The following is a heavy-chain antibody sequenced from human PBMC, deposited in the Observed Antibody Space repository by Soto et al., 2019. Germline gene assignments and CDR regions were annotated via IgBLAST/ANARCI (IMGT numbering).Heavy chain of an antibody. CDR1: GYSFTSYW. CDR3: AGSSGWSYYYYHAMDV. D-gene: IGHD6-19*01. CDR2: IYPGDSDT. Sequence: PGESLKISCKGSGYSFTSYWIGWVRQMPGKGLEWMGIIYPGDSDTRYSPSFQGQVTISADKSISTAYLQWSSLKASDTAMYYCAGSSGWSYYYYHAMDVWGQGTTVTVSS. J-gene: IGHJ6*02. V-gene: IGHV5-51*01.